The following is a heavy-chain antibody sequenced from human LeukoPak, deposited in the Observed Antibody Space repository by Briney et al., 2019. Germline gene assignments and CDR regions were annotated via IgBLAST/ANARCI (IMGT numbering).Heavy chain of an antibody. J-gene: IGHJ4*02. V-gene: IGHV1-2*02. Sequence: ASVKVSCKASGYTFTGYYMHWVRQAPGQGLEWMGWINPNSGGTNYAQKFQGRVTMTRDTSISTAYMELSRLRSDDTAVYYCARVTDYVWGSSQYYFDYWGQGTLVTVSS. D-gene: IGHD3-16*01. CDR3: ARVTDYVWGSSQYYFDY. CDR1: GYTFTGYY. CDR2: INPNSGGT.